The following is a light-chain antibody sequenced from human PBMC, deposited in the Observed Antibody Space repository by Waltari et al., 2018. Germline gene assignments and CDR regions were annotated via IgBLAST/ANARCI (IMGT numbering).Light chain of an antibody. Sequence: DIKMTQSPSTLSASVGARVTITCRPSQSISSWLAWYQKKPGKAPNLLIYKASSLESGVPSRFSGSGSGTEFTLTISSLQPDDFATYYCQQYNSYSPTFGQGTKVEIK. CDR3: QQYNSYSPT. J-gene: IGKJ1*01. V-gene: IGKV1-5*03. CDR2: KAS. CDR1: QSISSW.